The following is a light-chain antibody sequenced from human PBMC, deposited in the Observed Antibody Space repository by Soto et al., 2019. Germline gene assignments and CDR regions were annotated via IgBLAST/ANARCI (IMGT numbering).Light chain of an antibody. J-gene: IGKJ3*01. CDR1: QSVSDRY. Sequence: EVVMTQSPGTLSLSPGETATLSCRASQSVSDRYLAWYQHKPGQAPRLLIEGASSRAAGIPDRFSGSGSGPDFTLTISSVEPEDFGVYSCQQYDTSPHNFGPGTRVDI. CDR3: QQYDTSPHN. V-gene: IGKV3-20*01. CDR2: GAS.